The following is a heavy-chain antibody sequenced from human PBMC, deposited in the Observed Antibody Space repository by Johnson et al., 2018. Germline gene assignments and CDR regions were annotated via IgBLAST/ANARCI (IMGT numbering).Heavy chain of an antibody. J-gene: IGHJ3*02. Sequence: VQLVESGAEVKKPGASVKVSCKASGYTFTSYYMHWVRQAPGQGLEWMAIINPRGGSTSYAQQFQGRVTMTRDTSTSTVYMELGSLRSEDTAVYDCVRGQAVADNPSAFDIWGQGTMVTVSS. CDR3: VRGQAVADNPSAFDI. CDR1: GYTFTSYY. CDR2: INPRGGST. V-gene: IGHV1-46*01. D-gene: IGHD6-19*01.